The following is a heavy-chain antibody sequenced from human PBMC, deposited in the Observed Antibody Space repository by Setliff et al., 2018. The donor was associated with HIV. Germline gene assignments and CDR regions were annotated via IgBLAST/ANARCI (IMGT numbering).Heavy chain of an antibody. CDR2: ISASGNTI. CDR3: ASSGSGSYINWFGP. V-gene: IGHV3-48*03. D-gene: IGHD3-10*01. J-gene: IGHJ5*02. Sequence: PGGSLRLSCAASGFTFSSYEMNWVRQAPGKGLEWVSYISASGNTIYYADSVKGRFTISRDNAKKSLYLQMNSLRAEDTAIYYCASSGSGSYINWFGPWGQGTLVTVSS. CDR1: GFTFSSYE.